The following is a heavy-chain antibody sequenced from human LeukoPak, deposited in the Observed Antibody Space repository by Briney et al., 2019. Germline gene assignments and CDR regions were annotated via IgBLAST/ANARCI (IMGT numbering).Heavy chain of an antibody. D-gene: IGHD1-26*01. V-gene: IGHV3-30-3*02. CDR2: ISYDGNNK. CDR3: AKRAGSQKQDYYFDY. J-gene: IGHJ4*02. CDR1: GFTFSTYA. Sequence: GGSLRLSCAASGFTFSTYALDWVRQAPGKGLEWVAVISYDGNNKYYADSVKGRFTISRDNSKNTLYLQMNSLKTEDTAVYFCAKRAGSQKQDYYFDYWGQGTLVTVSS.